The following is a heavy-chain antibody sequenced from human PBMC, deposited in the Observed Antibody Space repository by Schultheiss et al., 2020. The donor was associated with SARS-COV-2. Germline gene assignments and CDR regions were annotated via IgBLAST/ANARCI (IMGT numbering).Heavy chain of an antibody. Sequence: GGSLRLSCAASGFTFSSYEMNWVRQAPGKGLEWVSGISGTGDSTYYADSVTGRFTISRDNSKNTLYLQMNSLRAEDTAVYYCAKDEGWGTMIPFDYWGQGTLVTVSS. J-gene: IGHJ4*02. D-gene: IGHD3-22*01. CDR3: AKDEGWGTMIPFDY. CDR2: ISGTGDST. CDR1: GFTFSSYE. V-gene: IGHV3-23*01.